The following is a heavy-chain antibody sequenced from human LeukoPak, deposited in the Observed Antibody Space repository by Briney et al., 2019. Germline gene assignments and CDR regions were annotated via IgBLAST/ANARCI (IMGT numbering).Heavy chain of an antibody. CDR3: ARARGIVLMVYKNNWFDP. J-gene: IGHJ5*02. CDR1: GCTLTELS. Sequence: ASVKVSCKVSGCTLTELSMHWVRQAPGKGLEWMGGFDPEDGETIYAQKFQGRVTMTEDTSTDTAYMELSSLRSEDTAVYYCARARGIVLMVYKNNWFDPWGQGTLVTVSS. CDR2: FDPEDGET. V-gene: IGHV1-24*01. D-gene: IGHD2-8*01.